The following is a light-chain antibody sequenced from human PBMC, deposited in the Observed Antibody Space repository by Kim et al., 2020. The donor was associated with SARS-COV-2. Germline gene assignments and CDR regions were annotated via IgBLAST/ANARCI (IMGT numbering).Light chain of an antibody. CDR1: NGHYSYA. J-gene: IGLJ3*02. V-gene: IGLV4-69*01. CDR2: VNSDGSH. Sequence: QLVLTQSPSASASLGASVKLTCTLSNGHYSYAIAWHQQQPGKGPRYLMKVNSDGSHSKGDGIPDRFSGSSSGAERYLTISSLQSDDEADYYCQTWGPGIRVFGGGTQLTVL. CDR3: QTWGPGIRV.